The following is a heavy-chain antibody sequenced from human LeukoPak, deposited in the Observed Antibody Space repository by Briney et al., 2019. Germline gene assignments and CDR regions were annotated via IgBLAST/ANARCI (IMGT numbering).Heavy chain of an antibody. Sequence: GGSLRLSCAASGFTFTDFWIHRVRHVPGKGLVWVSRIKEDGIETTYADSVKGRFTIPRSNAKNTVYLQMNSLRVEDTAVYYCARGIGGSRTLDFWGQGTMVSVSS. CDR2: IKEDGIET. V-gene: IGHV3-74*01. CDR1: GFTFTDFW. J-gene: IGHJ3*01. D-gene: IGHD2-15*01. CDR3: ARGIGGSRTLDF.